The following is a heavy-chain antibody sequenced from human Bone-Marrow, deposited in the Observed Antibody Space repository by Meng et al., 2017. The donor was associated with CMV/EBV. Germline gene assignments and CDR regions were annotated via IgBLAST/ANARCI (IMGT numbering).Heavy chain of an antibody. D-gene: IGHD3-22*01. CDR3: ARVPSSGYYGSLGY. CDR1: GYTFTGYY. CDR2: ISPNSGGT. J-gene: IGHJ4*02. Sequence: ASVKVSCKASGYTFTGYYMHWVRQAPGQGLEWMGWISPNSGGTNYAQKFLGRVTMTRDTSISTADMELSRLRSDDTAMYYWARVPSSGYYGSLGYWGQGTLVTVSS. V-gene: IGHV1-2*02.